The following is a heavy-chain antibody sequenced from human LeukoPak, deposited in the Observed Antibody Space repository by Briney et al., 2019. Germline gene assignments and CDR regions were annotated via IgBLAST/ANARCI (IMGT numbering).Heavy chain of an antibody. J-gene: IGHJ5*02. CDR3: ARDPDISTNWFDP. D-gene: IGHD3-9*01. V-gene: IGHV1-18*01. CDR1: GYTFISYG. Sequence: APVKVSCKASGYTFISYGISWVRQAPGQGLEWLGWISTYNGNTNYAQKFQGRVTMTTDTSTSTAYMELRSLRSDDTAVYYCARDPDISTNWFDPWGQGTLVTVSS. CDR2: ISTYNGNT.